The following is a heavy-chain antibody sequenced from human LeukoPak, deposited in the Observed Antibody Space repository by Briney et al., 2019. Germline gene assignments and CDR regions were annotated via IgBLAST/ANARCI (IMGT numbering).Heavy chain of an antibody. CDR1: GYAFSDNY. CDR3: ARGSYDDTNGYYYDWFDP. Sequence: ASVKVSCKASGYAFSDNYINWARQAPGQGPEWLGWINPKTGGIKYAQKFEGRVTMTRDTSISTAYMELTRLRSDDTAVYYCARGSYDDTNGYYYDWFDPWGQGTLVTVSS. CDR2: INPKTGGI. J-gene: IGHJ5*02. V-gene: IGHV1-2*02. D-gene: IGHD3-22*01.